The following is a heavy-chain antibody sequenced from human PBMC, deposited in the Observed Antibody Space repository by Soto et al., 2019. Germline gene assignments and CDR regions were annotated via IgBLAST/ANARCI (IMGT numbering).Heavy chain of an antibody. D-gene: IGHD1-26*01. CDR2: ISGLGGII. V-gene: IGHV3-23*01. J-gene: IGHJ4*02. CDR3: SKSNGDTWERYFFDF. CDR1: GFTFSSFS. Sequence: EVQLLESGGGLVQPGGSLRLSCAASGFTFSSFSLSWVRQAPGKGLDGVSGISGLGGIIYYAYSVKGRFTISRDNSKNTLYLQMNSLRAEDTAVYYCSKSNGDTWERYFFDFCGQGTLVTVSS.